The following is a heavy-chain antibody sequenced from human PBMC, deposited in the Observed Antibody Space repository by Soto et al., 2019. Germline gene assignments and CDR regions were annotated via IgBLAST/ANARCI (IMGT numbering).Heavy chain of an antibody. CDR3: AKGSWRGYCSDTRCYTINY. V-gene: IGHV1-8*02. CDR2: MNPDSGNT. CDR1: GYTFTSYH. D-gene: IGHD2-2*02. J-gene: IGHJ4*02. Sequence: GASVQDSCQGSGYTFTSYHIHWVRPATGKGLAWMGWMNPDSGNTGYAQGFQGRVTMTSDTSTNTANMELSSLINDDTAVYYGAKGSWRGYCSDTRCYTINYWGQGTLVTVSS.